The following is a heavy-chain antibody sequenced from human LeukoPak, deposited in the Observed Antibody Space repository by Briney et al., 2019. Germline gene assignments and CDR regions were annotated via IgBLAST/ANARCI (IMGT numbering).Heavy chain of an antibody. J-gene: IGHJ4*02. CDR1: GFTFSSYS. CDR2: ISSSSSTI. CDR3: ARVLHKRNYDSSDYYGF. D-gene: IGHD3-22*01. Sequence: GGSLRLSCAASGFTFSSYSMNWVRQAPGKGLEWVSYISSSSSTIYYADSVKGRFTISRDNAKNSLYLQLNSLRAEDTAVYYCARVLHKRNYDSSDYYGFWGQGTLVTVSS. V-gene: IGHV3-48*01.